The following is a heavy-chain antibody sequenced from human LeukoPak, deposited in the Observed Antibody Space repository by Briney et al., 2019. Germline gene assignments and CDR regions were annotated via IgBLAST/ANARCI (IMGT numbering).Heavy chain of an antibody. CDR1: GGSISSYY. V-gene: IGHV4-59*01. CDR3: ARESLYFGLDY. D-gene: IGHD3/OR15-3a*01. Sequence: SETLSLTCTVSGGSISSYYWSWIRQPPGRGLEWIGYIYHSGSTNYNPSLKSRLTVSVDTSKNQFSLKLSSVTAADTAVYYCARESLYFGLDYWGQGTLVTVSA. J-gene: IGHJ4*02. CDR2: IYHSGST.